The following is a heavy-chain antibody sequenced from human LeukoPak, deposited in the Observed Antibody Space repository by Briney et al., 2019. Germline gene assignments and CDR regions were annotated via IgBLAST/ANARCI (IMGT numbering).Heavy chain of an antibody. Sequence: GRSLRLSCAAPGFTFSSYGMHWVRQAPGKGLEWVAVIWYDGSNKYYADSVKGRFTISRDNSKNTLYLQMNSLRAEDTAVYYCASLTYYYDSSGPVYWGQGTLVTVSS. CDR3: ASLTYYYDSSGPVY. CDR2: IWYDGSNK. D-gene: IGHD3-22*01. CDR1: GFTFSSYG. V-gene: IGHV3-33*01. J-gene: IGHJ4*02.